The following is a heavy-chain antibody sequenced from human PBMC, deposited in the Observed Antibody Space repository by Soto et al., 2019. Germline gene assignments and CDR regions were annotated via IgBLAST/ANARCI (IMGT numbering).Heavy chain of an antibody. D-gene: IGHD3-10*01. V-gene: IGHV4-39*01. J-gene: IGHJ4*02. CDR2: IYYSGST. CDR1: GGSISSSSYY. CDR3: ARPGNYGSGSYLYYLDY. Sequence: TLSLTCTVSGGSISSSSYYWGWVRQPPGKGPEWIGSIYYSGSTYYNPSLKSRVTISVDTSKNQFSLKLSSVTAADTAVYYCARPGNYGSGSYLYYLDYWGQGTLVTVSS.